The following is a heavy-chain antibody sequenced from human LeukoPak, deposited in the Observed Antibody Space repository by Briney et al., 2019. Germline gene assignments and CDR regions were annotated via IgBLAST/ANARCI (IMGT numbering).Heavy chain of an antibody. CDR3: ARVRWFGDFSNSDAFDI. CDR2: IYHSGST. CDR1: GYSISSGYY. D-gene: IGHD3-10*01. Sequence: SETLSLTCTVSGYSISSGYYWGWIRQPPGKGLEWIGSIYHSGSTYYNLSLKSRVTMSVDRSKNQFSLEVRFVTAADTAVYYCARVRWFGDFSNSDAFDIWGQGRMVTISA. J-gene: IGHJ3*02. V-gene: IGHV4-38-2*02.